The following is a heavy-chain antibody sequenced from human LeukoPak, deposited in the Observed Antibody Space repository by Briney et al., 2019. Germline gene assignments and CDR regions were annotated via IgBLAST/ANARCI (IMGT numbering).Heavy chain of an antibody. V-gene: IGHV3-23*01. CDR1: GFTFSSYA. D-gene: IGHD6-19*01. J-gene: IGHJ5*02. CDR2: ISGSGGST. Sequence: GGSLRLSCAASGFTFSSYAMSWVRQAPGKGLEWVSAISGSGGSTYYADSVKGQFTISRDNSKNTLYLQMNSLRAEDTAVYYCAKVGSGWYSNWFDPWGQGTLVTVSS. CDR3: AKVGSGWYSNWFDP.